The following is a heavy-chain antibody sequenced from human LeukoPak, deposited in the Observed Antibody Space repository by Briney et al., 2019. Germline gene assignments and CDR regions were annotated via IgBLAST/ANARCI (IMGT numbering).Heavy chain of an antibody. CDR1: GFTFSSYT. CDR2: ISYSGTTE. CDR3: ARDGMPVAATGHNWFDP. V-gene: IGHV3-30*04. Sequence: GGSLRLSCAASGFTFSSYTMHWVRQAPSKGLEWVALISYSGTTEYYADSVKGRLTISRDNSRNTLYLQMNSLKPEGTAIYYCARDGMPVAATGHNWFDPWGQGTLVTVSS. J-gene: IGHJ5*02. D-gene: IGHD6-19*01.